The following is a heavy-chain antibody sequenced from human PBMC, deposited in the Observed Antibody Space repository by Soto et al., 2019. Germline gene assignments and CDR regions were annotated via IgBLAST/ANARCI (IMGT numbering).Heavy chain of an antibody. CDR1: GFTFSSYA. Sequence: GGSLRLSCAASGFTFSSYAMHWVRQAPGKGLEWVAVISYDGSNKYYADSVKGRFTISRDNSKNTLYLQMNSLRAEDTAVYYCARGHSTYYYGSSASPNAFDIWRQGTMVTVSS. CDR3: ARGHSTYYYGSSASPNAFDI. CDR2: ISYDGSNK. V-gene: IGHV3-30-3*01. J-gene: IGHJ3*02. D-gene: IGHD3-22*01.